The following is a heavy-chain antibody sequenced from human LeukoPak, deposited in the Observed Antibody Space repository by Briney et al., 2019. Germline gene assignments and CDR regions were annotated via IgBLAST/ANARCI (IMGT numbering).Heavy chain of an antibody. J-gene: IGHJ4*02. Sequence: GGSLRLSCAASGFTFSRHSMHWVRQSPGKGLEWVALILYDATKQYYADSVKGRFTISRDNAKNSLYLQMNSLRAEDTAVYYCARDRARIAAAGMQYYFDYWGQGTLVTVSS. D-gene: IGHD6-13*01. CDR1: GFTFSRHS. CDR3: ARDRARIAAAGMQYYFDY. CDR2: ILYDATKQ. V-gene: IGHV3-30*04.